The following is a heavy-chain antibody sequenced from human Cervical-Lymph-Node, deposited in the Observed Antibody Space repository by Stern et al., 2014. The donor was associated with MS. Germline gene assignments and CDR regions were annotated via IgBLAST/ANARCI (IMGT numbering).Heavy chain of an antibody. J-gene: IGHJ3*02. Sequence: VQLGQSGAEVKKPGESLKISCKTSGYSFSNFWIGWVRQMPGKGLEWMGIIYPGDSDTTYSPSFQGQVTISADESISTAYLQWRSLKASDTAMYYCVRSRDSGGYDTFDIWGQGTMLIVSS. D-gene: IGHD3-22*01. CDR2: IYPGDSDT. V-gene: IGHV5-51*01. CDR3: VRSRDSGGYDTFDI. CDR1: GYSFSNFW.